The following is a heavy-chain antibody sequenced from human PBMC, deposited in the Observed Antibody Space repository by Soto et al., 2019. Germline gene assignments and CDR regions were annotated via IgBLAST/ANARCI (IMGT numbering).Heavy chain of an antibody. D-gene: IGHD5-18*01. Sequence: PSETLSLTXTVSGGSISSYYWSWIRQPAGKGLEWIGRIYTSGSTNYNPSLKSRVTMSVDTSKNQFSLKLSSVTAADTAVYYCARENGYSYGPTYYYYGMDVWGQGTTVTVSS. CDR1: GGSISSYY. J-gene: IGHJ6*02. V-gene: IGHV4-4*07. CDR3: ARENGYSYGPTYYYYGMDV. CDR2: IYTSGST.